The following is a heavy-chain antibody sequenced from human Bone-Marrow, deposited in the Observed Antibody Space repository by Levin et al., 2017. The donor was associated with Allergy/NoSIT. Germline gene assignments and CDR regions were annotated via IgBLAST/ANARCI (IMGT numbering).Heavy chain of an antibody. CDR3: ARGWRYCSGGSGAYGMDG. V-gene: IGHV4-30-4*01. Sequence: SQTLSLTCTVSGGSISSGDYYWSWIRQPPGKDLEWIGYIYYSGSTYYNPSLKSRVTISVDTSKNQFSLKLSSVTAADTAVYYCARGWRYCSGGSGAYGMDGWGQGTTVTVSS. J-gene: IGHJ6*02. CDR1: GGSISSGDYY. D-gene: IGHD2-15*01. CDR2: IYYSGST.